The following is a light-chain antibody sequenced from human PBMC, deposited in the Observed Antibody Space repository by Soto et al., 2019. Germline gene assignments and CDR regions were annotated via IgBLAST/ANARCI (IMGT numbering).Light chain of an antibody. Sequence: EIVLTQSPSTLSLSPGRRPTLGCRASQSVSSTYLIWYQQKPGQAPRLXIYGASSRATGVPDRFSGGGSGTDFTPTISRLEPEAFAVYYCQHFVNSLTWTFGQGTKVDIK. J-gene: IGKJ1*01. V-gene: IGKV3-20*01. CDR3: QHFVNSLTWT. CDR2: GAS. CDR1: QSVSSTY.